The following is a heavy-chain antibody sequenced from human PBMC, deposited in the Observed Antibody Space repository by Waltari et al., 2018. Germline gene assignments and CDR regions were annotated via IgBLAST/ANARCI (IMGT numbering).Heavy chain of an antibody. CDR3: ARDTGVGAIFDY. Sequence: VQLVESGGGLVKPGGSLRLSCAASGFTFSSYSMNWVRQAPGKGLEWVSSISSSSSYIYYADSVKGRFTISRDNAKNSLYLQMNSLRAEDTAVYYCARDTGVGAIFDYWGQGTLVTVSS. J-gene: IGHJ4*02. CDR1: GFTFSSYS. D-gene: IGHD1-26*01. CDR2: ISSSSSYI. V-gene: IGHV3-21*01.